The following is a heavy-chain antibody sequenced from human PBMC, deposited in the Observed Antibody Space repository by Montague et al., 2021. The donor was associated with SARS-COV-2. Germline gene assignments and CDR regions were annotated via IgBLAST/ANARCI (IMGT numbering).Heavy chain of an antibody. V-gene: IGHV3-21*01. J-gene: IGHJ6*02. Sequence: SLRLSCAASGFTFSSYSMNWVRQAPGKGLEWVSSISSSSSYIYYADSVKGRFTTSRDNAKNSLYLQMNSLRAEDTAVYYCARDSPDYVWGSYGMDVWGQGTTVTVSS. CDR3: ARDSPDYVWGSYGMDV. CDR1: GFTFSSYS. D-gene: IGHD3-16*01. CDR2: ISSSSSYI.